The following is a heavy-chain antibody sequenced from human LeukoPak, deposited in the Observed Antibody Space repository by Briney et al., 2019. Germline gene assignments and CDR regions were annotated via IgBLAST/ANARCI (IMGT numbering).Heavy chain of an antibody. V-gene: IGHV3-30*18. J-gene: IGHJ4*02. D-gene: IGHD3-22*01. CDR2: ISYDGSNE. CDR3: AKVALFSGYYPPFDY. Sequence: GGSLRLSCTASGFTFSNYGMHWVRQAPGKGLEWMAVISYDGSNEYYADSVKGRFTISRDNSKNTLFLQMNSLRPEDTAVYHCAKVALFSGYYPPFDYWGQGTLVTVSS. CDR1: GFTFSNYG.